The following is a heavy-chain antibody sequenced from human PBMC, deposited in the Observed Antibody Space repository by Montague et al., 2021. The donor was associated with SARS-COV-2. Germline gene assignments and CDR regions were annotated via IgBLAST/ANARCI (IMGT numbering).Heavy chain of an antibody. J-gene: IGHJ4*02. CDR2: IRQSGRT. Sequence: SETLSLTCAVYGGSFGDDHWSWIRQPPGKGLEWIGNIRQSGRTNYNPSLKSRVTISVDTSKNQFSLKLTSVTAADTGLYFCAGGHLSVSVIVVVFTSASYWFDYWGQGALVTVSS. D-gene: IGHD3-22*01. V-gene: IGHV4-34*01. CDR1: GGSFGDDH. CDR3: AGGHLSVSVIVVVFTSASYWFDY.